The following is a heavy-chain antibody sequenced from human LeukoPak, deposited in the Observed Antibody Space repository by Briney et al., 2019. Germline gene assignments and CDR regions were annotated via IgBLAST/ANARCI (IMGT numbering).Heavy chain of an antibody. V-gene: IGHV4-59*01. Sequence: PSETLSLTCTVSGGSISSYYWSWIRQPPGKGLEWIGYIYYSGSTNYNPSLKSRVTISVDTSKNQFSLKLSSVTAADRAVYYCARAWSFGYDSSGYYPNWYFDLWGRGTLVTVSS. D-gene: IGHD3-22*01. J-gene: IGHJ2*01. CDR1: GGSISSYY. CDR3: ARAWSFGYDSSGYYPNWYFDL. CDR2: IYYSGST.